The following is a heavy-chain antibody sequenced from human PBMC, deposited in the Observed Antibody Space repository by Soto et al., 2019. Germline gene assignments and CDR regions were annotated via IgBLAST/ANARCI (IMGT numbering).Heavy chain of an antibody. CDR1: GYNFIGYY. CDR3: AKELRHDYKLAYFAH. Sequence: ASVKVSCKASGYNFIGYYIHWVRQAPGQGLEWMGWINPNGGDTTYAQNFQGRVTMTRDTSINTAYLELNRLKSDDTAVYYCAKELRHDYKLAYFAHWGQGTLVTVSS. V-gene: IGHV1-2*02. J-gene: IGHJ4*02. CDR2: INPNGGDT. D-gene: IGHD4-4*01.